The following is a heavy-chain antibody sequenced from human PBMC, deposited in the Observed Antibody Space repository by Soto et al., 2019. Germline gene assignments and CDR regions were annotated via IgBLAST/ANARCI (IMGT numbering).Heavy chain of an antibody. CDR3: ARWTYYYDSSGRTNYYYYGMDV. J-gene: IGHJ6*02. CDR1: GYTFTSYG. Sequence: AASVKVSCKASGYTFTSYGISWVRQAPGQGLEWMGWISAYNGNTNYAQKLQGRVTMTTDTSTSTAYMELRSLRSDDTAVYYCARWTYYYDSSGRTNYYYYGMDVWGQGTTVTVSS. V-gene: IGHV1-18*04. D-gene: IGHD3-22*01. CDR2: ISAYNGNT.